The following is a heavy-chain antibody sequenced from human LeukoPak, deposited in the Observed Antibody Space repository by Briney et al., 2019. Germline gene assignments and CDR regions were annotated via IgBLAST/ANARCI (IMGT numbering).Heavy chain of an antibody. Sequence: GGSLRLSCAASGFTFSSYAMSWVRQAPGKGLEWVSAISGSGGSTYYADSVKGRFTTSRDNSKNTLYLQMNSLRAEDTAVYYCAKFSIPAAYYYYYYMDVWGKGTTVTVSS. CDR1: GFTFSSYA. J-gene: IGHJ6*03. V-gene: IGHV3-23*01. CDR2: ISGSGGST. CDR3: AKFSIPAAYYYYYYMDV. D-gene: IGHD2-2*01.